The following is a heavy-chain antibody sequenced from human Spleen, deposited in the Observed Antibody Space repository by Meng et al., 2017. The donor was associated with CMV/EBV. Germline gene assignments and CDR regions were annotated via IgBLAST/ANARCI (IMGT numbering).Heavy chain of an antibody. CDR3: ARMGMVRGWKV. V-gene: IGHV4-34*01. Sequence: ESLKISFAVYGGSFSGYYWSWIRQPPGKGLEWIGEINHSGSTNYNPSLKSRVTISVDTSKNQFSLKLTSVTAADTAVYYCARMGMVRGWKVWGQGTTVTVSS. CDR1: GGSFSGYY. J-gene: IGHJ6*02. D-gene: IGHD3-10*01. CDR2: INHSGST.